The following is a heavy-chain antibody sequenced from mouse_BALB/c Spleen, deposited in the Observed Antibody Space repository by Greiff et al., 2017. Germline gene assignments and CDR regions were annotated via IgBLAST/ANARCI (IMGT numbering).Heavy chain of an antibody. V-gene: IGHV1S135*01. CDR1: GYAFTSYN. J-gene: IGHJ3*01. CDR2: IDPYNGGT. Sequence: QLQQSGPELVKPGASVKVSCKASGYAFTSYNMYWVKQSHGKSLEWIGYIDPYNGGTSYNQKFKGKATLTVDKSSSTAYMHLNSLTSEDSAVYYCARDYYGNYGRKFAYWGQGTLVTVSA. CDR3: ARDYYGNYGRKFAY. D-gene: IGHD2-1*01.